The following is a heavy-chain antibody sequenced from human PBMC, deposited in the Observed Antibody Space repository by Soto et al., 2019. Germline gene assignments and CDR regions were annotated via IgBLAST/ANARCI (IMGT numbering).Heavy chain of an antibody. CDR2: IYHSGST. V-gene: IGHV4-30-2*01. CDR1: GGSISSGGYS. D-gene: IGHD2-15*01. Sequence: NPSETLALTCAVSGGSISSGGYSWSWIRQPPGKGLEWIGYIYHSGSTYYNPSLKGRVTISVDRSKNQFSLKLSSVTAADTAVYYCARGGDCSGGSCYRVPGMDVWGQGTTVTVSS. J-gene: IGHJ6*02. CDR3: ARGGDCSGGSCYRVPGMDV.